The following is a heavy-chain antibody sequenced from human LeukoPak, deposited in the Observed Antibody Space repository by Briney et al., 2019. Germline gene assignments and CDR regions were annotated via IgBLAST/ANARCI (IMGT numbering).Heavy chain of an antibody. CDR3: ARGGTQLTFPV. Sequence: SETLSLTCTVSGGSISSYYWSWIRQPPGKGLEWIGYVYYSGNANYNPSLKSRVTISVDTSKNQFSLKLASVSAADTAVYYCARGGTQLTFPVWGQGTLVTVSS. V-gene: IGHV4-59*01. CDR2: VYYSGNA. J-gene: IGHJ4*02. D-gene: IGHD4/OR15-4a*01. CDR1: GGSISSYY.